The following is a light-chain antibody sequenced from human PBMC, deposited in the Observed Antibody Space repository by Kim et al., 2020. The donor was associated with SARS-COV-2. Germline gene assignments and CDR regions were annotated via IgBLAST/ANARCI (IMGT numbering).Light chain of an antibody. J-gene: IGLJ2*01. CDR3: SSHGGRA. Sequence: SPDQPVTTSCPGTVRDFGGNNYIPCNKQHPGKAPKLMIYDVSKRPSRVPDRFSGSKSGNTASLTVSGLQAEDEAEYYCSSHGGRAFGGGTQLTV. V-gene: IGLV2-8*01. CDR1: VRDFGGNNY. CDR2: DVS.